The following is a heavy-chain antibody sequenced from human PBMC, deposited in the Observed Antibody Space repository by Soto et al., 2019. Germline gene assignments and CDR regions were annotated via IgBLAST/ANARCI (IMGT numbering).Heavy chain of an antibody. CDR2: VKHDGSEK. CDR1: GFTFSTHW. CDR3: ARGSHFFDY. Sequence: GGSLRLSCAASGFTFSTHWMSWVRQAPGKGLEWVATVKHDGSEKYFMDSVKGRFTISRDNAKKSLYLQMNSLGAEDTAVYYCARGSHFFDYWGQGALVTVSS. J-gene: IGHJ4*02. V-gene: IGHV3-7*01.